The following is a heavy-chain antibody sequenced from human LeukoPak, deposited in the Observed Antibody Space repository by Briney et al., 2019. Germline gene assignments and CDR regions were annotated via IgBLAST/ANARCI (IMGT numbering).Heavy chain of an antibody. Sequence: PGGSLRLSCAASGFTVSSNYMSWVRQAPGKGLEWVSVIYSGGSTYYADSVKGRFTISRDNSKNTLYLQMNSLRAEDTAVYYCAKDPPTVVVAAFFDYWGQGTLVTVSS. CDR2: IYSGGST. CDR1: GFTVSSNY. CDR3: AKDPPTVVVAAFFDY. J-gene: IGHJ4*02. D-gene: IGHD2-15*01. V-gene: IGHV3-66*01.